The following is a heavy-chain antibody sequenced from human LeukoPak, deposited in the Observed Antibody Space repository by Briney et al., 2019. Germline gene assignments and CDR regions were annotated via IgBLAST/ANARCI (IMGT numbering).Heavy chain of an antibody. CDR2: INPNTGVT. D-gene: IGHD2-21*02. CDR3: ARSYCGGDCYWTIDY. Sequence: GASVKVSCKASGYTFTGYYMHWGRQAPGQGLTWMGWINPNTGVTNYAQKFQGRVTVTRATSINTAYMELDRLASDDTAIYYCARSYCGGDCYWTIDYWGQGTLVTVSS. J-gene: IGHJ4*02. CDR1: GYTFTGYY. V-gene: IGHV1-2*02.